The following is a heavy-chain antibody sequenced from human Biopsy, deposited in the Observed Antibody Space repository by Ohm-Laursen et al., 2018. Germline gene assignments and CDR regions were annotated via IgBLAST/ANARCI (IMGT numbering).Heavy chain of an antibody. CDR1: GFTFSSYA. V-gene: IGHV3-23*01. CDR2: INTGDGST. CDR3: AKPADSYGSEFYFDY. D-gene: IGHD4-17*01. Sequence: SLRLSCAASGFTFSSYAMTWVRQAPGKGLEWVSVINTGDGSTHYAVSVKGRFTISRDNSKNTLYLRMNSLRAEGTAVYYCAKPADSYGSEFYFDYWGQGTLVTVSS. J-gene: IGHJ4*02.